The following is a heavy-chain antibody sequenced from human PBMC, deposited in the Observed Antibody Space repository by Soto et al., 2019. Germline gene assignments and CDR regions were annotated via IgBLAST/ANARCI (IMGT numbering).Heavy chain of an antibody. CDR1: GFTFSSYA. V-gene: IGHV3-23*01. CDR2: ISGSGGST. D-gene: IGHD2-8*01. J-gene: IGHJ5*02. CDR3: ARDQCGTNGVCYLNWFDP. Sequence: GGSLRLSCAASGFTFSSYAMSWVRQAPGKGLEWVSAISGSGGSTYYADSVKGRFTISRDNSKNTLYLQMNSLRSEDTAVYYCARDQCGTNGVCYLNWFDPWGQGTLVTVSS.